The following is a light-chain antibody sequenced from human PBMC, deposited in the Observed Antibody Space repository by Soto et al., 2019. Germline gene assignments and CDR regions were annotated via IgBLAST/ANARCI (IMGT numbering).Light chain of an antibody. CDR1: QSVSSSY. J-gene: IGKJ1*01. CDR3: QQYGSSPLT. V-gene: IGKV3-20*01. Sequence: EIVLTQSPGTLSLSPGERATLSCRASQSVSSSYLAWYQRKPGQAPRLLIYGASNRAAGIPDRFSGSGSGTDFALSISRLEPEDFVVYYCQQYGSSPLTFGQGTKVEFK. CDR2: GAS.